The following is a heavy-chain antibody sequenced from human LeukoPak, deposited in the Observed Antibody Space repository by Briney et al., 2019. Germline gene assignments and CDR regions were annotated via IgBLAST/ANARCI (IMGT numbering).Heavy chain of an antibody. V-gene: IGHV4-34*01. CDR1: GGSFSGYY. D-gene: IGHD3-22*01. CDR3: ASHYYDSSGPFDY. Sequence: SETLSLTCAVYGGSFSGYYWSWIRQPPGKGLEWIGEIYHSGSTNYNPSLKSRVTISVDKSKNQFSLKLSSVTAADTAVYYCASHYYDSSGPFDYWGQGTLVTVSS. CDR2: IYHSGST. J-gene: IGHJ4*02.